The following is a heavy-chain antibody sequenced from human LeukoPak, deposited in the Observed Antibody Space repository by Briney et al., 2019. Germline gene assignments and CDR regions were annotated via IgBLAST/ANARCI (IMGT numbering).Heavy chain of an antibody. CDR1: GYTFTSYD. CDR3: AREFKAVAGTSLNAFDI. J-gene: IGHJ3*02. Sequence: ASVKVSCTASGYTFTSYDINWVRQATGQGLEWMGWMNPNSGNTGYAQKFQGRVTMTRNTSISTAYMELSSLRSEDTAVYYCAREFKAVAGTSLNAFDIWGQGTMVTVSS. V-gene: IGHV1-8*01. D-gene: IGHD6-19*01. CDR2: MNPNSGNT.